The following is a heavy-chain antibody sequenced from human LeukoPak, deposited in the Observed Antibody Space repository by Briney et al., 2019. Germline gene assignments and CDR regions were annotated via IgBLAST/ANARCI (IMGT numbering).Heavy chain of an antibody. CDR1: GFTFNSYW. D-gene: IGHD5-12*01. Sequence: GESLRLSCGASGFTFNSYWFHWVRQAPGKGLVWVSRIDIDGTDTIYADSVKGRFAISRDNAKNTLYLQMDSLRAEDTAVYYCARGGYFHGFGIWGQGTMVTVSS. V-gene: IGHV3-74*01. CDR3: ARGGYFHGFGI. CDR2: IDIDGTDT. J-gene: IGHJ3*02.